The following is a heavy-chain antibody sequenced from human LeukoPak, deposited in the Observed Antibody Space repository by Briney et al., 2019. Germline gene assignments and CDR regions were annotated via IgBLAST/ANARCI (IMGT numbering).Heavy chain of an antibody. V-gene: IGHV1-69*05. CDR2: ITPIFGTA. CDR3: ARSDYDSSGYYFDY. Sequence: ASVKVSCKASGGTFSSYAISWVRQAPGQGLEWMGGITPIFGTANYAQKFQGRVTITTDESTSTAYMELSSLRSEDTAVYYCARSDYDSSGYYFDYWGQGTLVTVSS. CDR1: GGTFSSYA. D-gene: IGHD3-22*01. J-gene: IGHJ4*02.